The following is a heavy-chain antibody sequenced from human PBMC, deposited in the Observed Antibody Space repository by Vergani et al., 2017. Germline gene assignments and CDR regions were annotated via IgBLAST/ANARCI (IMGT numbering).Heavy chain of an antibody. CDR2: ISGGGGST. Sequence: EVRLLVSGGGLLQPGGSLRLSCAASGFTFSTYAMSWVRQAPGKGLEWVSGISGGGGSTYYADSVKGRFTISRDNSKNTLYLQMNSRRAEDTAVYYCAKDGSGSYYYYYYYYGMDVWGQGTTVTVSS. CDR3: AKDGSGSYYYYYYYYGMDV. V-gene: IGHV3-23*01. D-gene: IGHD3-10*01. J-gene: IGHJ6*02. CDR1: GFTFSTYA.